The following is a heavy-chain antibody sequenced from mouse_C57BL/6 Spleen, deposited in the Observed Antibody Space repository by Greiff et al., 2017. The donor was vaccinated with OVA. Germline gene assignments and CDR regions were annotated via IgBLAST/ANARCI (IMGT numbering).Heavy chain of an antibody. CDR2: ISSGSGTI. V-gene: IGHV5-17*01. CDR1: GFTFSDYG. Sequence: EVKLMESGGGLVKPGGSLKLSCAASGFTFSDYGMHWVRPAPEKGLEWVAYISSGSGTIYYADTVKGRFTISRDNAKNTLFLQMTSLRSEDTAMYYCARSWDGKAWFAYWGQGTLVTVSA. J-gene: IGHJ3*01. CDR3: ARSWDGKAWFAY. D-gene: IGHD4-1*01.